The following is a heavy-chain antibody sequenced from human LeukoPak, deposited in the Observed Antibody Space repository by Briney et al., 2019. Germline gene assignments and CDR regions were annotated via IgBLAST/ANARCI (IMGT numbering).Heavy chain of an antibody. J-gene: IGHJ6*02. CDR2: IKQDGSEK. CDR1: GFTFSSYW. V-gene: IGHV3-7*01. D-gene: IGHD6-19*01. CDR3: ARGPQGSGWYSFYYYGMDV. Sequence: GGSLRLSCAASGFTFSSYWMSWVRQAPGKGLEWVAHIKQDGSEKYYVDSVKGRFTISRDNAKNSLYLQMNSLRAEDTAVYYCARGPQGSGWYSFYYYGMDVWGQGTTVTVSS.